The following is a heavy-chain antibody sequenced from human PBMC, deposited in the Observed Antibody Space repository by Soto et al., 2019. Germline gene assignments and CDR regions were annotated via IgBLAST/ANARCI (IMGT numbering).Heavy chain of an antibody. CDR3: ASRDPGTSVDY. CDR1: GGSINSGDYY. V-gene: IGHV4-30-4*01. D-gene: IGHD1-7*01. CDR2: IYRTGST. J-gene: IGHJ4*02. Sequence: SETLSLTCTASGGSINSGDYYWTWIRQPPGQGLEWIGEIYRTGSTNYNPSLKSRVTISLDKSENQFSLKVTSLTAADTAVYYCASRDPGTSVDYWGQGTLVTVSS.